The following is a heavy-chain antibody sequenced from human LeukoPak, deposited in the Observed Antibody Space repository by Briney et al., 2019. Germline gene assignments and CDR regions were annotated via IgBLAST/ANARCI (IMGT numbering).Heavy chain of an antibody. D-gene: IGHD3-22*01. J-gene: IGHJ4*02. V-gene: IGHV3-7*01. CDR1: GFTFSSSW. CDR3: VRGGGYYEDFDY. CDR2: IKKDGSEK. Sequence: GGSLRLFCAASGFTFSSSWVTWVRQAPGKGLEWVANIKKDGSEKYYVDSVKGRFTISRDNAKNSLYLQMNSLRAEDTAVYYCVRGGGYYEDFDYWGQGTLVTVSS.